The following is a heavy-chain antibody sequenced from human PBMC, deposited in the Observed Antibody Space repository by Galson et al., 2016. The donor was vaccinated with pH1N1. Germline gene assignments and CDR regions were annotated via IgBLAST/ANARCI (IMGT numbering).Heavy chain of an antibody. D-gene: IGHD3-3*01. V-gene: IGHV4-59*01. CDR2: IYYSGST. J-gene: IGHJ6*03. CDR3: ARATSGYYLGYYYYYMDV. Sequence: SETLSLTCTVSGGSISNYYWIWIRQPPGKGLEWIGYIYYSGSTNYNPSLKSRVTISTDTSNNQFSLKLRSVTAADTAVYYCARATSGYYLGYYYYYMDVWGKGTTVTASS. CDR1: GGSISNYY.